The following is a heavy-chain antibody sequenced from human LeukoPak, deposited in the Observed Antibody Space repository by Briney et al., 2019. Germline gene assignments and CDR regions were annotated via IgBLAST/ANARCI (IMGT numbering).Heavy chain of an antibody. V-gene: IGHV3-49*04. J-gene: IGHJ4*02. CDR3: TRGSGRFEY. D-gene: IGHD1-26*01. CDR2: IRARAYGGTA. CDR1: GFNFGDFP. Sequence: GGSLRLPCSTSGFNFGDFPMAWVRQAPGKGLEWVGYIRARAYGGTAEYGPSVKGRFFVSRDDAKGIAYLQMNSLKSEDTAVYYCTRGSGRFEYWGQGTLVAVSS.